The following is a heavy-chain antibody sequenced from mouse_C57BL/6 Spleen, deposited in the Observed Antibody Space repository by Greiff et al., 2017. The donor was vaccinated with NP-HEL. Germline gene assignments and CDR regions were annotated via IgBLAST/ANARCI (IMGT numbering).Heavy chain of an antibody. J-gene: IGHJ2*01. V-gene: IGHV1-59*01. Sequence: QVQLQQPGAELVRPGTSVKLSCKASGYTFTSYWMHWVKQRPGQGLEWIGVIDPSDSYTNYNQKFKGKATLTVDTSSSTAYMQLSSLTSEDSAVYYCAKNDYGSSYFDYWGQGTTLTVSS. CDR1: GYTFTSYW. D-gene: IGHD1-1*01. CDR2: IDPSDSYT. CDR3: AKNDYGSSYFDY.